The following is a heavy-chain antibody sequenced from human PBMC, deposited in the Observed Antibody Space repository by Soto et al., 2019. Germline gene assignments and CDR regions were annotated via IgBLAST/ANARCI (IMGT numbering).Heavy chain of an antibody. CDR1: GFTFSSSG. CDR2: ISYDGSNK. CDR3: ANVQVYSYGYIDY. J-gene: IGHJ4*02. V-gene: IGHV3-30*18. D-gene: IGHD5-18*01. Sequence: QVQLVESGGGVVQPGRSLRLSCAASGFTFSSSGMHWVRQAPGKGLEWVAVISYDGSNKYYADSVKGRFTISRDNSKNTLYLQMNSLRAEDTDVYYCANVQVYSYGYIDYLGQGTLVTVSS.